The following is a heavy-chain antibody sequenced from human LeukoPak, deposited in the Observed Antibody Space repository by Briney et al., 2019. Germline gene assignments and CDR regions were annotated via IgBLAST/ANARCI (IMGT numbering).Heavy chain of an antibody. CDR2: IYHSGST. D-gene: IGHD3-10*01. J-gene: IGHJ4*02. V-gene: IGHV4-30-2*01. CDR1: GGSISSGGYS. CDR3: ARAHGSGSYYTLTY. Sequence: SETLSLTCAVSGGSISSGGYSWSWIRQPPGKGLEWIGYIYHSGSTYYNPSLKSRVTISVDRSKNQFSLKLSSVTAADTAVYYCARAHGSGSYYTLTYWGQGTLVTVSS.